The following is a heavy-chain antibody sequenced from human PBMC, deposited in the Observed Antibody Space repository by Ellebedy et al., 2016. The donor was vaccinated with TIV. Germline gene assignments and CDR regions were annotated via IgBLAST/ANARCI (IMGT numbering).Heavy chain of an antibody. CDR1: GGSIISYY. CDR3: ATGRSGDFQH. Sequence: SETLSLTXTVSGGSIISYYWSWIRQSPGKGLEWIGHIYYSGSTTYNPSLKSRVTISVETSKKPFSLRVTSLTAADTAVYYCATGRSGDFQHWGQGTLVTVSS. V-gene: IGHV4-59*01. J-gene: IGHJ1*01. CDR2: IYYSGST. D-gene: IGHD3-10*01.